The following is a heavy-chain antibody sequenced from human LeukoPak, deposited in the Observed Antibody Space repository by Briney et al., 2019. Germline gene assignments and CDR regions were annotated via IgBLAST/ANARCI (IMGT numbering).Heavy chain of an antibody. CDR3: AEQARYSNFWSGYLYYFDY. V-gene: IGHV3-7*03. CDR1: GIIFSCCW. CDR2: INQDGSDK. D-gene: IGHD3-3*01. Sequence: GGSLRLSCAGSGIIFSCCWMSWVRQAPGKGLEWVASINQDGSDKRHADSVKGRFTISRDNSRNTLYLQMNTLRAEDTAVYYCAEQARYSNFWSGYLYYFDYWGQGTLVTVSS. J-gene: IGHJ4*02.